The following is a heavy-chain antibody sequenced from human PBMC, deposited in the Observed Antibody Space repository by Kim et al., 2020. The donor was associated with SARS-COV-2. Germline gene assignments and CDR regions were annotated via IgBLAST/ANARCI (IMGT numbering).Heavy chain of an antibody. CDR2: ISWDDGYT. Sequence: GGSLRLSCAASGFAFDDYPMHWVRQAPGKGLEWISLISWDDGYTYYAESLRGRFTISRDNSESSLYLQLNSLRSEDTAVYYCAKSAGSGSHYRPSHIDSWGEGTLVTVST. CDR3: AKSAGSGSHYRPSHIDS. V-gene: IGHV3-43*01. CDR1: GFAFDDYP. D-gene: IGHD3-10*01. J-gene: IGHJ4*02.